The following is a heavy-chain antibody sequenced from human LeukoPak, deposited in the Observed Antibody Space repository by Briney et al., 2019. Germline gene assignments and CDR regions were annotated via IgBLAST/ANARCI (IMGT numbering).Heavy chain of an antibody. D-gene: IGHD3-22*01. J-gene: IGHJ3*02. V-gene: IGHV3-11*01. CDR1: GFTFSGYY. CDR2: ISSSGSTI. Sequence: PGRSLRLSCAASGFTFSGYYMSWIRQAPGKGLEWVSYISSSGSTIYYADSVKGRFTISRDNAKNSLYLQMNSLRAEDTAVYYCAGDSSGYYYAFDIWGQGTMVTVSS. CDR3: AGDSSGYYYAFDI.